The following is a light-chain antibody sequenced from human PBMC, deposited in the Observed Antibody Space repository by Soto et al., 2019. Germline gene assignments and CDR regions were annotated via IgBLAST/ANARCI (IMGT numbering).Light chain of an antibody. CDR1: QGISSY. V-gene: IGKV1-8*01. CDR3: QQNYSIPIT. CDR2: AAS. J-gene: IGKJ5*01. Sequence: AIRITQTPSSFSASTGDRVTITCRASQGISSYLAWYQQKPGKAPKLLIYAASTLQSGVPSRFTGSGSGTDFTLTITDLQPEDFATYYCQQNYSIPITFGQGRRLEIK.